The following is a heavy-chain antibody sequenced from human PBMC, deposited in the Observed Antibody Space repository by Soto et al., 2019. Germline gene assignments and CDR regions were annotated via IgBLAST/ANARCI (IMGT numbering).Heavy chain of an antibody. V-gene: IGHV4-31*03. CDR1: GGSIRNANYY. D-gene: IGHD1-26*01. CDR3: ARASRARCVDRSCPSWFDS. Sequence: SETLSLTCTVSGGSIRNANYYWSWIRHHPGKGLEWIGYIYYTGTTYYSPSLESRVAISVDTSQNQFSLKLGAVTAADTAVYFCARASRARCVDRSCPSWFDSWGQGPLVTIAS. J-gene: IGHJ5*01. CDR2: IYYTGTT.